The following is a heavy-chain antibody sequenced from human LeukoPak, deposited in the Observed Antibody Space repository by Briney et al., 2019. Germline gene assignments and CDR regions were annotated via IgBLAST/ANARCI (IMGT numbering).Heavy chain of an antibody. CDR1: GGPIISHY. V-gene: IGHV4-59*11. D-gene: IGHD2-15*01. CDR3: GRDALVGYLSFYYMDV. Sequence: SETLSLTCTVSGGPIISHYWTWIRQSPVKGLEWIGDISNSGSASYNPSLKSRVTISIDTSKNQFSLKLSSVTAADTAVYYCGRDALVGYLSFYYMDVWGKGTTVTVSS. J-gene: IGHJ6*03. CDR2: ISNSGSA.